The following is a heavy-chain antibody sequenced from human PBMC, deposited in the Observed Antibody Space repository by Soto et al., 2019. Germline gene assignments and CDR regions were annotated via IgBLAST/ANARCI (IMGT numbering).Heavy chain of an antibody. Sequence: PGRSRRLSCTASGFSFSDYDMRWVRQAPGKGLEWVSTIGAGREPYYTGSVKHRFTISRENARNSMFLQMNSVTVGDTAVYYCARAYTGRLPRRADYYYALDVWGQGIMVTVSS. D-gene: IGHD2-15*01. CDR2: IGAGREP. CDR3: ARAYTGRLPRRADYYYALDV. J-gene: IGHJ6*02. V-gene: IGHV3-13*05. CDR1: GFSFSDYD.